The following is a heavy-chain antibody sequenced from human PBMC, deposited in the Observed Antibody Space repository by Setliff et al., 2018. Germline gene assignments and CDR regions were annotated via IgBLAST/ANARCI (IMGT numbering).Heavy chain of an antibody. V-gene: IGHV4-39*01. CDR2: MYYGGST. CDR1: DGSISSDDYY. J-gene: IGHJ3*02. CDR3: ARHGGPAGDAFDI. D-gene: IGHD3-16*01. Sequence: SETLSLTCSVSDGSISSDDYYWAWIRQPPGKGLEWIGSMYYGGSTSYHSPFRSRVTISVDTSKRQFSLRLPSVTAADTAVYFCARHGGPAGDAFDIWGQGTRVTVSS.